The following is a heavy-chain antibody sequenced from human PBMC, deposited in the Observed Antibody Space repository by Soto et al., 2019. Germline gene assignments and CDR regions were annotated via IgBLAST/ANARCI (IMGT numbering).Heavy chain of an antibody. J-gene: IGHJ5*02. D-gene: IGHD6-19*01. CDR2: IYYSGSI. Sequence: SETLSLTXSVSGGSISSSSYYWGWIRQPPGKGLEWIGSIYYSGSIYYNPSLKSRVTISVDTSKNQFSLKLSSVTAAETAVYYCARQSSGWYNWFDPWGQGTLVTVSS. CDR3: ARQSSGWYNWFDP. V-gene: IGHV4-39*01. CDR1: GGSISSSSYY.